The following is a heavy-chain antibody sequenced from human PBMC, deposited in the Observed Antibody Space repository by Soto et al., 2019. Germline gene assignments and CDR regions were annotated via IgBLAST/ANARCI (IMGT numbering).Heavy chain of an antibody. J-gene: IGHJ6*02. CDR2: INHSGST. CDR1: GGSFSGYY. Sequence: SETLSLTCAVYGGSFSGYYWSWIRQPPGKGLEWIGEINHSGSTNYNPSLKSRVTISVDTSKNQFSLKLSSVTAADTAVYYCARDAYYYYGMDVWGQGTTVTVSS. CDR3: ARDAYYYYGMDV. D-gene: IGHD3-16*01. V-gene: IGHV4-34*01.